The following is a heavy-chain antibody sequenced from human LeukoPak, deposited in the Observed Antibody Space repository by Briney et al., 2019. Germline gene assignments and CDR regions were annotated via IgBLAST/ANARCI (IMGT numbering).Heavy chain of an antibody. CDR3: ARAPSGYSSRNRSWYFDL. CDR2: INHSGST. J-gene: IGHJ2*01. D-gene: IGHD6-13*01. V-gene: IGHV4-34*01. CDR1: GGSFSGYY. Sequence: SETLSLTCAVYGGSFSGYYWSWIRQPPRKGLEWIGEINHSGSTNYNPSLKSRVTISVDTSKNQFSLKLSSVTVADTAVYCCARAPSGYSSRNRSWYFDLWGSGTLVTVSS.